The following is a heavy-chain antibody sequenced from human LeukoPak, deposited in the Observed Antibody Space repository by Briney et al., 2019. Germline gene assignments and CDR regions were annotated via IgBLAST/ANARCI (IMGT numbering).Heavy chain of an antibody. D-gene: IGHD5-24*01. V-gene: IGHV4-39*01. CDR2: IYYSGSI. J-gene: IGHJ5*02. CDR3: ARHPVIWPQYPS. Sequence: PSETLSLTCTVSGGSISSSNYYWGWIRQPPGKGLEWIGSIYYSGSIYYNPSLKSRVTISVDTSKNQFSLKLSSVTAADTAVYYCARHPVIWPQYPSWGQGTLVTVSS. CDR1: GGSISSSNYY.